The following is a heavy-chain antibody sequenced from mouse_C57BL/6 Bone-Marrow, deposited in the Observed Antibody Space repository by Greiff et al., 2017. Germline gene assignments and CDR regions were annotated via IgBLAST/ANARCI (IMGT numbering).Heavy chain of an antibody. V-gene: IGHV1-64*01. CDR1: GYTFTSYW. CDR3: ARKEGGYYYGSYAMDY. D-gene: IGHD1-1*01. Sequence: QVQLQQPGAELVKPGASVKLSCKASGYTFTSYWMHWVKQRPGQGLEWIGMIHPTSGSTNYNEKFKSKATLTVDKSSSTAYMQLSSLTSENSAVYYCARKEGGYYYGSYAMDYWGQGTSVTVSS. CDR2: IHPTSGST. J-gene: IGHJ4*01.